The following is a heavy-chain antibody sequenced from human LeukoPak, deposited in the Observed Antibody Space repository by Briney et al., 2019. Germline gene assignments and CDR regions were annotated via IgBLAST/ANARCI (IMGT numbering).Heavy chain of an antibody. CDR3: SAAPRGYCGCGSCSYAFGI. V-gene: IGHV3-15*01. CDR2: IKSKSDGGTT. D-gene: IGHD2-15*01. Sequence: GGTLRLSCAASTFTFSNAWMSWVRQAPGKGLEWVGRIKSKSDGGTTDYIAHMKGRFTIKRDDSKNTLYLKMDSPKTGDTAVYYCSAAPRGYCGCGSCSYAFGIWGQGTRVTVS. CDR1: TFTFSNAW. J-gene: IGHJ3*02.